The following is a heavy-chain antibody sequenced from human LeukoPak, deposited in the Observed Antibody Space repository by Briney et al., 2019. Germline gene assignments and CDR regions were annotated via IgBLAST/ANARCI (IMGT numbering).Heavy chain of an antibody. CDR1: GFTFSSYG. J-gene: IGHJ4*02. CDR2: IWYDGSNK. Sequence: GGSLRLSCAASGFTFSSYGMHWVRQAPGKGLEWVAVIWYDGSNKYYADSVKGRFTISRDNSQNTLYLQINSLRAEDTAVYYCARGTDLPTDYWGQGTLVTVSS. V-gene: IGHV3-33*01. CDR3: ARGTDLPTDY. D-gene: IGHD3/OR15-3a*01.